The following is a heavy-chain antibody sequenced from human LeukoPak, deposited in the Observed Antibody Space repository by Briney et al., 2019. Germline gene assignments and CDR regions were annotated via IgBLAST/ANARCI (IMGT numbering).Heavy chain of an antibody. J-gene: IGHJ4*02. V-gene: IGHV3-21*01. CDR3: ARDKRYYYDSSGYYYG. CDR1: GFTFSSYA. Sequence: PGGSLRLSCAASGFTFSSYAMSWVRQAPGKGLEWVSSISSSSSYIYYADSVKGRFTISRDNAKNSLYLQMNSLRAEDTAVYYCARDKRYYYDSSGYYYGWGQGTLVTVSS. D-gene: IGHD3-22*01. CDR2: ISSSSSYI.